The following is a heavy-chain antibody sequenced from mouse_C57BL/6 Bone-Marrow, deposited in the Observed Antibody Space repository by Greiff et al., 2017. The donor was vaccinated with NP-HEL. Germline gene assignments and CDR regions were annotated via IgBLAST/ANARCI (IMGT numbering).Heavy chain of an antibody. D-gene: IGHD1-1*01. CDR2: ISDGGSYT. CDR1: GFTFSSYA. J-gene: IGHJ4*01. CDR3: ARDLTTVVPYAMDY. V-gene: IGHV5-4*01. Sequence: DVHLVESGGGLVKPGGSLKLSCAASGFTFSSYAMSWVRQTPEKRLEWVATISDGGSYTYYPDNVKGRFTISRDNAKNNLYLQMSHLKSEDTAMYYCARDLTTVVPYAMDYWGQGTSVTVSS.